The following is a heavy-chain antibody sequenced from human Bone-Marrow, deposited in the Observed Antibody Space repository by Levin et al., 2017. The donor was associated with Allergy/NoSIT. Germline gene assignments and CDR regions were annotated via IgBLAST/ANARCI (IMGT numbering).Heavy chain of an antibody. CDR3: ARNPGSTNWS. CDR2: IYSVGTT. Sequence: LSLTCAASGFTVSNNYMSWVRQPPGKGLEWVSLIYSVGTTHYADSVRGRFTISRDHSENTLYHQMNNLRAEDTAVYYCARNPGSTNWSWGQGTLVTVSS. J-gene: IGHJ4*02. D-gene: IGHD6-13*01. CDR1: GFTVSNNY. V-gene: IGHV3-53*01.